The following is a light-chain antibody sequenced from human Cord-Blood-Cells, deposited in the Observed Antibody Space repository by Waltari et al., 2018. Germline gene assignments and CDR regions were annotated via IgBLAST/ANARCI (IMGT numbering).Light chain of an antibody. CDR2: GAS. CDR3: QQYNNWPPWT. CDR1: QRVSSN. Sequence: EIVMTPSPATLSVSPGERATISCRASQRVSSNLAWYQQKPGQAPRLLIYGASTRATGIPARFSGSGSGTEFTLTISSLQSEDFAVYYCQQYNNWPPWTFGQGTKVEIK. V-gene: IGKV3-15*01. J-gene: IGKJ1*01.